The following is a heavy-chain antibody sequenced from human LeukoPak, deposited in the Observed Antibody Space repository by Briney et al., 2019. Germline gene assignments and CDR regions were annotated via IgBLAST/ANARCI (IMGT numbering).Heavy chain of an antibody. CDR3: AKELEKEWLRFRFDY. V-gene: IGHV3-15*01. Sequence: GGSLRLSCAASGFTFSNAWMSWVRQAPGKGLEWVGRIKSKTDGGATDHAAPVKGRSTISRDDSKNTLYLQMNSLKTEDTAVYYCAKELEKEWLRFRFDYWGQGTLVTVSS. CDR2: IKSKTDGGAT. D-gene: IGHD5-12*01. J-gene: IGHJ4*02. CDR1: GFTFSNAW.